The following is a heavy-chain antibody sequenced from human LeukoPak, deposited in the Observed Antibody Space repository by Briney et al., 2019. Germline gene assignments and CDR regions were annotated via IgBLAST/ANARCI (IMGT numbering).Heavy chain of an antibody. D-gene: IGHD3-10*01. CDR3: AKDSRGGRWFGFDY. Sequence: GGSLRLPCAASGFTFSRYAMSWVRQAPGKGLECVSAISGSGGSTYYADSVKGRFTISRDNSKNTLYLQMNSLRAEDTAVYSCAKDSRGGRWFGFDYWGQGTLVTVSS. CDR2: ISGSGGST. J-gene: IGHJ4*02. CDR1: GFTFSRYA. V-gene: IGHV3-23*01.